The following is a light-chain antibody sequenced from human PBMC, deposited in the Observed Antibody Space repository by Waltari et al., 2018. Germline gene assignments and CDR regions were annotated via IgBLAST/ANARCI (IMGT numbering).Light chain of an antibody. V-gene: IGKV3-20*01. J-gene: IGKJ1*01. CDR3: QQYGMSPRT. CDR1: QTIANNY. CDR2: RSS. Sequence: EIVFTQSPGPLSLSPGERATLSCRASQTIANNYLAWYQQKPGQAPRLLIYRSSSRATGIPDRFSGSGSGTDFTLTISRLEPEDFAVYYCQQYGMSPRTFGQGTKVEIK.